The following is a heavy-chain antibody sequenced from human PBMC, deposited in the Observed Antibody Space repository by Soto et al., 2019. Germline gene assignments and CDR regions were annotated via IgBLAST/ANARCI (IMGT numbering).Heavy chain of an antibody. CDR2: ISPYTGNT. CDR3: AMVDLYVTPTPQDV. Sequence: VKVSWKGAGYIFGNYGIAWLRKTPGQGLEWLGWISPYTGNTYYATKVQGRLTLTTDTSTSTAFMDLGSLTSADTVVYYCAMVDLYVTPTPQDVWGQGTTVTVSS. CDR1: GYIFGNYG. D-gene: IGHD3-16*01. J-gene: IGHJ6*02. V-gene: IGHV1-18*01.